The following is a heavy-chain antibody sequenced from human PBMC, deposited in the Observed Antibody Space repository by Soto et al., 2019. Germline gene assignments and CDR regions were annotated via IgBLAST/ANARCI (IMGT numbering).Heavy chain of an antibody. D-gene: IGHD2-15*01. CDR3: ARDPRGYCSGASCRTWFDP. CDR2: ISAYNGNT. Sequence: ASVKVSCKASGYTFTSYGISWVRQAPGQGLEWMGWISAYNGNTNYAQKLQGRVTMTTDTSTSTAHMELRSLRSDDTAVYYCARDPRGYCSGASCRTWFDPWGQATLVTVSS. CDR1: GYTFTSYG. V-gene: IGHV1-18*01. J-gene: IGHJ5*02.